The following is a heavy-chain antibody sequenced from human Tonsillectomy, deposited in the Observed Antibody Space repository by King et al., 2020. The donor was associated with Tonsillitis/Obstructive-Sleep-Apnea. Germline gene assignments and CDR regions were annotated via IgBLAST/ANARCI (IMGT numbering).Heavy chain of an antibody. CDR1: GFTFSSYA. J-gene: IGHJ2*01. V-gene: IGHV3-30*04. Sequence: VQLVESGGGVVQPGRSLRLSCAASGFTFSSYAMHWVRQAPGKGLEWVAVISYDGSNKYYADSVKGRFTISRDNSKNTLYLQMNSLRAEDTAVYYCARDRARYFDLWGRGTLDTVSS. CDR2: ISYDGSNK. CDR3: ARDRARYFDL.